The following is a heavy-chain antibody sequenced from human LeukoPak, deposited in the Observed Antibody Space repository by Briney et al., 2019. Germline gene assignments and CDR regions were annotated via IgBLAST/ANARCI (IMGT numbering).Heavy chain of an antibody. D-gene: IGHD6-6*01. V-gene: IGHV3-NL1*01. J-gene: IGHJ4*02. Sequence: WGSLRLSCAASGFTFSSYGMHWVRQAPGKGLEWVSVIYSGCSTYYADSVKGRFTISRDNSKNTLYLQMNSLRAEDTAVYYCAKSSSPKRPFDYWGQGPLVTVSS. CDR1: GFTFSSYG. CDR2: IYSGCST. CDR3: AKSSSPKRPFDY.